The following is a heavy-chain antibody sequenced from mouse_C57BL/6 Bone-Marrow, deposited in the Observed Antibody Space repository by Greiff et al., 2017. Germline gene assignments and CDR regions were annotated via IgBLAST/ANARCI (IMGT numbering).Heavy chain of an antibody. CDR2: ISDGGSYT. D-gene: IGHD3-2*02. J-gene: IGHJ2*01. Sequence: VQLQQSGGGLVKPGGSLKLSCAASGFTFSSYAMSWVRQTPEKRLEWVATISDGGSYTYYPDNVKGRFTISRDNAKNNLYLQMSHLKSEDTAMYYCARAELRLRPFDYWGQGTTLTVSS. CDR3: ARAELRLRPFDY. CDR1: GFTFSSYA. V-gene: IGHV5-4*01.